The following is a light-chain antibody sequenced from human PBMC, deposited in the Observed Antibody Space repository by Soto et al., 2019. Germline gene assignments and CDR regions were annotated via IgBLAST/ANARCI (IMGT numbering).Light chain of an antibody. J-gene: IGLJ1*01. V-gene: IGLV1-40*01. CDR3: QSYDSSLSGYV. CDR1: SSNIGPTYD. Sequence: QSALTQPPSVSGAPGQRVTISCTGSSSNIGPTYDVHWYQQLPGTAPKLRIYANTNRPSGVPDRFSGSKSGTSASLAITGLQAEDEADYYCQSYDSSLSGYVFGTGTKVTVL. CDR2: ANT.